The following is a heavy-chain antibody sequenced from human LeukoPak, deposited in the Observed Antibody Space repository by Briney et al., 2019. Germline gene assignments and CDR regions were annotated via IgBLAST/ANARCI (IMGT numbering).Heavy chain of an antibody. D-gene: IGHD2-8*01. CDR1: GFTFSSYE. V-gene: IGHV3-48*03. Sequence: GGSLRLSCAASGFTFSSYEMNWVRQAPGKGLEWVSYISSSGSTIYYADSVKGRFTISRDNAKNSLYLQMTSLRADDKAVYYCARDNPMVYATYDHWGQGTLVTVSS. J-gene: IGHJ4*02. CDR2: ISSSGSTI. CDR3: ARDNPMVYATYDH.